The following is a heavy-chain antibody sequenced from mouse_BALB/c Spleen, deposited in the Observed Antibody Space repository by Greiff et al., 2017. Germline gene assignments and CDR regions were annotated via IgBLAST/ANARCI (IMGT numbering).Heavy chain of an antibody. V-gene: IGHV8-12*01. CDR2: IYWDDDK. D-gene: IGHD2-3*01. CDR1: GFSLSTSGMG. CDR3: ARNAYDGYPYYYAMDY. Sequence: QVQLKESGPGILQPSQTLSLTCSFSGFSLSTSGMGVSWIRQPSGKGLEWLAHIYWDDDKRYNPSLKSRLTISKDTSSNQVFLKITSVDTADTATYYCARNAYDGYPYYYAMDYWGQGTSVTVSS. J-gene: IGHJ4*01.